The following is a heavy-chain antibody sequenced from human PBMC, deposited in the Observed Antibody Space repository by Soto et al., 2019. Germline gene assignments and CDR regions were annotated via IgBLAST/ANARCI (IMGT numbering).Heavy chain of an antibody. Sequence: QLQLQESGSGLVKPSQTLSLTCAVSGGSISSGGYSWSWIRQPPGKGLEWIGYIYHSGSTYYNPSLKSRVTISVDRSTNQFSLKLSSVTAADTAVYYCARAVGSGWGAFDIWGQGTMVTVSS. V-gene: IGHV4-30-2*01. CDR3: ARAVGSGWGAFDI. CDR2: IYHSGST. D-gene: IGHD3-10*01. CDR1: GGSISSGGYS. J-gene: IGHJ3*02.